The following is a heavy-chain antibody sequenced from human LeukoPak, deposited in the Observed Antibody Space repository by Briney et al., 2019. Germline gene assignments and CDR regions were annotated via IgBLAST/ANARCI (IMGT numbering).Heavy chain of an antibody. CDR3: ARVINSQYFDY. CDR1: GFTFSSYG. D-gene: IGHD2/OR15-2a*01. V-gene: IGHV3-30*03. J-gene: IGHJ4*02. CDR2: ISYDGSNK. Sequence: PGGSLRLSCAASGFTFSSYGMHWVRQAPGKGLEWAAVISYDGSNKYYADSVKGRFTISRDNSKSTLYLQMNSLRAEDTAVYYCARVINSQYFDYWGQGTLVTVSS.